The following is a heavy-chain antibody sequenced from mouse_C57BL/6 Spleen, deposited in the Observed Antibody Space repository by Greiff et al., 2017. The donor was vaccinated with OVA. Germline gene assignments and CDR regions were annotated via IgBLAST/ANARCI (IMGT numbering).Heavy chain of an antibody. CDR2: IYPGDGDT. CDR1: GYAFSSYW. Sequence: VQRVESGAELVKPGASVKISCKASGYAFSSYWMNWVKQRPGKGLEWIGQIYPGDGDTNYNGKFKGKATLTADKSSSTAYMQLSSLTSEDSAVYFCARSDSKRAMDYWGQGTSVTVSS. V-gene: IGHV1-80*01. J-gene: IGHJ4*01. D-gene: IGHD2-5*01. CDR3: ARSDSKRAMDY.